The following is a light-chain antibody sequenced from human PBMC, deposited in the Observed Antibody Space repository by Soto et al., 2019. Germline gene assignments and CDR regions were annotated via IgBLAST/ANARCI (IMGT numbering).Light chain of an antibody. J-gene: IGKJ2*01. V-gene: IGKV3-11*01. Sequence: EIVLTQSPDTLSLSPGEGATLSCRASHDVSVSLVWYRQRPGQSPRLLIHDASSRATGISARFSGSGSGTDFTLTIGSLEPEESALYYCQQRASWPYPSGQGNKVEIK. CDR1: HDVSVS. CDR3: QQRASWPYP. CDR2: DAS.